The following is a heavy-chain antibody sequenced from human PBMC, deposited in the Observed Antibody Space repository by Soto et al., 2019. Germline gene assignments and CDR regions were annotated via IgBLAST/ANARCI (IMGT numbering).Heavy chain of an antibody. V-gene: IGHV4-39*01. D-gene: IGHD2-21*01. CDR2: FYYSGST. CDR3: ARHIRGNSCMDV. Sequence: SETLSLTCTVSGGSISSGTYSWGWIRQPPGKGLEWIGTFYYSGSTYYNPSLKSRVTISVDTSKNQFSLKLSSVTAADTAVYYCARHIRGNSCMDVWGQGTTVTVSS. J-gene: IGHJ6*02. CDR1: GGSISSGTYS.